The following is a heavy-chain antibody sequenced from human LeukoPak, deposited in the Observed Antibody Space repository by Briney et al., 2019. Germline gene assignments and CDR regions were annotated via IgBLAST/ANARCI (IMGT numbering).Heavy chain of an antibody. CDR1: GGSISSYY. V-gene: IGHV4-59*01. CDR2: IYYSGST. Sequence: SETLSLTCTVSGGSISSYYWSWIRQPPGKGLEWIGYIYYSGSTNYNPSLKSRVTISVDTSKNQFSLKLSSVTAADTAVYYCTRGYYYYYMDVWGKGTTVTVSS. CDR3: TRGYYYYYMDV. J-gene: IGHJ6*03.